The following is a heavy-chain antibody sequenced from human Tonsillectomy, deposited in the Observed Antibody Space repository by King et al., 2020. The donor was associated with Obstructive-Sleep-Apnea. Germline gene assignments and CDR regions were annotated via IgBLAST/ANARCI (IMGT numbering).Heavy chain of an antibody. V-gene: IGHV3-33*06. CDR1: GFTFNSYV. D-gene: IGHD3-16*01. CDR2: IWYDGSNK. CDR3: AKEGARGWLDP. J-gene: IGHJ5*02. Sequence: VQLVESGGGVVQPGRSLRLSCAASGFTFNSYVMHWVRQAPGKGLEGVAVIWYDGSNKYYADSGKGRFTISRDNYKNTLYLQMNSLRAEDTAVYYCAKEGARGWLDPWGQGTLVTVSS.